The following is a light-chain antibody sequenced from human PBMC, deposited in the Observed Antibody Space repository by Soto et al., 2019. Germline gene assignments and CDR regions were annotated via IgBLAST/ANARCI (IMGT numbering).Light chain of an antibody. CDR3: QQLNSSELT. Sequence: AIRMAQSPSSLSASTGDRVTITCRASQGISSYLAWYQQKPGKAPKLLIYAASTLQSGVPSRFSGSGSGTELTLTVSSLQPEDFATYYCQQLNSSELTLGGRTKVDIK. CDR1: QGISSY. J-gene: IGKJ4*01. V-gene: IGKV1-8*01. CDR2: AAS.